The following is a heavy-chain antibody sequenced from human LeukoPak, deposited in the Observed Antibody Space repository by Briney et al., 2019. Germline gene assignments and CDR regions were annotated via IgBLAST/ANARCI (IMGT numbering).Heavy chain of an antibody. Sequence: ASVKVSCKVSGYTLTELSMHWVRQAPGKGLEWMGGFDPEDGETIYAQKFQGRVTMPEDTSTDTAYMELSSLRSEDTAVYYCATDRDIVAVPAALGFWGQGTLVTVSS. CDR3: ATDRDIVAVPAALGF. J-gene: IGHJ4*02. V-gene: IGHV1-24*01. D-gene: IGHD2-2*01. CDR2: FDPEDGET. CDR1: GYTLTELS.